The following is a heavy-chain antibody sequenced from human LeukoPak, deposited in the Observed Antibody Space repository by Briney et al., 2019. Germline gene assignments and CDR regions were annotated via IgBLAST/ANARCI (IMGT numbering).Heavy chain of an antibody. D-gene: IGHD2-15*01. V-gene: IGHV5-51*01. Sequence: GESLKISCKGSEYSFATYWIGWVRQMPVQGLEWMGIIFPGDSDTRYSPSFQGQVTISADKSISTAYLQWSSLKASDTAIYYCASEYCSGGNCYFDYWGQGTLVTVSS. J-gene: IGHJ4*02. CDR3: ASEYCSGGNCYFDY. CDR1: EYSFATYW. CDR2: IFPGDSDT.